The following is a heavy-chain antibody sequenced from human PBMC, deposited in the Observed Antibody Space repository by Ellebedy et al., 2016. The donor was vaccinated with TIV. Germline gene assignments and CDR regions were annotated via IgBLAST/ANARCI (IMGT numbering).Heavy chain of an antibody. V-gene: IGHV4-34*01. D-gene: IGHD1-26*01. CDR1: GGSFSGYY. J-gene: IGHJ4*02. Sequence: SETLSLXCAVYGGSFSGYYWSWIRQPPGKGLEWIGEINHSGSTNYNPSLKSRVTISVDTSKNQFSLKLSSVTAADTAVYYCAREEVSGSYHKEYWGQGTLVTVSS. CDR3: AREEVSGSYHKEY. CDR2: INHSGST.